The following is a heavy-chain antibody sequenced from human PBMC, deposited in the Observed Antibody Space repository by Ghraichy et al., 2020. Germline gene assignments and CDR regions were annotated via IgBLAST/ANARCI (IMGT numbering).Heavy chain of an antibody. CDR1: GFTFSNYA. CDR2: ISYDGSNK. D-gene: IGHD6-19*01. Sequence: GGSLRLSCAASGFTFSNYAIHWVRQAPGKGLEWVAVISYDGSNKYYADSVKGRFTISRDNSKNTLYLQMNSLRAEDTAVYYCVRTGVAVAGVDCWGQGTLVTVSP. V-gene: IGHV3-30-3*01. CDR3: VRTGVAVAGVDC. J-gene: IGHJ4*02.